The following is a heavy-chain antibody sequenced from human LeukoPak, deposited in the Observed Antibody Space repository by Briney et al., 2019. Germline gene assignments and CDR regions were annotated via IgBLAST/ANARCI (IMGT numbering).Heavy chain of an antibody. V-gene: IGHV4-39*07. D-gene: IGHD3-22*01. J-gene: IGHJ5*02. CDR2: ISYGGTT. CDR3: ARVVGLTMIVVVYYWFDP. Sequence: EILSLTCTVSGGSISNSNNFRGWLRQPPGKGLEWIGSISYGGTTYYNPSLKSRVTISVDTSKNQFSLKLSSVTAADTAVYYCARVVGLTMIVVVYYWFDPWGQGTLVTVSS. CDR1: GGSISNSNNF.